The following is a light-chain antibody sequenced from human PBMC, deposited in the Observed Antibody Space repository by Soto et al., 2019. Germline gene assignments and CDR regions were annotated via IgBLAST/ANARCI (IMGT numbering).Light chain of an antibody. Sequence: VMTQSPAILSVPPGERATLSCRASQSVSTNVAWYQQIPGQTPRLLIYGASTRATGIPVRFSGSGSGTEFTLTISSLQSEDFAVYYCHQYDDGPYTVGQGTKVDIK. CDR2: GAS. CDR1: QSVSTN. J-gene: IGKJ2*01. V-gene: IGKV3-15*01. CDR3: HQYDDGPYT.